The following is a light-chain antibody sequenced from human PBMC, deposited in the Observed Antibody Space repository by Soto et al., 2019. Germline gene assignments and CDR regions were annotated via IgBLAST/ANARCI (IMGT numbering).Light chain of an antibody. V-gene: IGLV2-14*01. CDR3: SSYTSSSTLYG. CDR2: DVS. J-gene: IGLJ1*01. CDR1: SSDVGGYNY. Sequence: QSALTQPASVSGSPGQSITISCTGTSSDVGGYNYVSWYQQHRGKAPKLMIYDVSNRPSGVSNRFSGSKSGNTASLTISGLQAEDEADYYCSSYTSSSTLYGFGTGTKVTVL.